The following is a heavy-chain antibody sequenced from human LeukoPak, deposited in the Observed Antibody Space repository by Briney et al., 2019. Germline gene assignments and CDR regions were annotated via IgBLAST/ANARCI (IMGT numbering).Heavy chain of an antibody. D-gene: IGHD5-12*01. J-gene: IGHJ3*02. Sequence: GGSLRLSCSASEFTFSTYAMHWVRQAPGKGLEYLSAISADGGSTYYADSVKGRFTMSRDNSKNTVYLQMSSLRAEDTAVYYCVKDRGRRFSGYDDAFDIWGQGTMVTVSS. CDR3: VKDRGRRFSGYDDAFDI. V-gene: IGHV3-64D*06. CDR2: ISADGGST. CDR1: EFTFSTYA.